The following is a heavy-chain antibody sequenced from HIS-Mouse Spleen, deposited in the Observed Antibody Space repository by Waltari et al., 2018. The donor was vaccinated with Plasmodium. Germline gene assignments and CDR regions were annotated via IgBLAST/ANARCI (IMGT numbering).Heavy chain of an antibody. D-gene: IGHD3-10*01. Sequence: QVQLQQWGAGLLKPSETLSLTCAVYGGSFSGYYRSWLRQPPGKGLEWIGEINHSGSTNYNPSLKSRVTISVDTSKNQFSLKLSSVTAADTAVYYCARGRVLGTSSGYFDLWGRGTLVTVSS. V-gene: IGHV4-34*01. J-gene: IGHJ2*01. CDR3: ARGRVLGTSSGYFDL. CDR2: INHSGST. CDR1: GGSFSGYY.